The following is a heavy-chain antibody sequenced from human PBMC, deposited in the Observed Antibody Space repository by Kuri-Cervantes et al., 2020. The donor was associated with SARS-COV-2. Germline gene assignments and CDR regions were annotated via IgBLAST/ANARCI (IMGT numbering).Heavy chain of an antibody. CDR2: IYYSGST. CDR3: ALGYCSSTSCHPFDY. V-gene: IGHV4-39*07. Sequence: ESLKISCTVSGGSISSSSYYWGWIRQPPGKGLEWIGSIYYSGSTYYNPSLESRVTISVDTSKNQFSLKLSSVTAADTAVYYCALGYCSSTSCHPFDYWGQGTLVTVSS. CDR1: GGSISSSSYY. J-gene: IGHJ4*02. D-gene: IGHD2-2*01.